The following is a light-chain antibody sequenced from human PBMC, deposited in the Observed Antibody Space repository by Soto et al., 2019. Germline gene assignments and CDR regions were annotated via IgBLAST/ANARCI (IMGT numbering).Light chain of an antibody. Sequence: EIVMTQSPSPLSVSPGERATLSCRASQTIRNNLAWYQQKHGQAPRLLIFAASTRATDVPARFTGTGSGTEFTLTISNLQSEYVAVYFCQKDISWPQRTFGHGNRV. V-gene: IGKV3-15*01. J-gene: IGKJ1*01. CDR1: QTIRNN. CDR3: QKDISWPQRT. CDR2: AAS.